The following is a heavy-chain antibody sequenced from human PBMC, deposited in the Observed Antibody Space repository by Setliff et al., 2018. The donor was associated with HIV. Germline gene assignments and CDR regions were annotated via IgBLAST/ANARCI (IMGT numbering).Heavy chain of an antibody. Sequence: SVKVSCKASGGTFSSYAISWVRQAPGQGLEWMGGIIPIFGTANYAQKFQGRVTITADESTSTAYMELRSLTSDDTAVYYCARDGFRAGYSSGWSDYWGQGTLVTVSS. CDR3: ARDGFRAGYSSGWSDY. CDR1: GGTFSSYA. D-gene: IGHD6-19*01. CDR2: IIPIFGTA. J-gene: IGHJ4*02. V-gene: IGHV1-69*13.